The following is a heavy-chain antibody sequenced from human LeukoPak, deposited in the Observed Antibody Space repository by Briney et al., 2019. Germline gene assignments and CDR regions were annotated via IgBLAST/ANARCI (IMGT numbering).Heavy chain of an antibody. V-gene: IGHV3-30*18. D-gene: IGHD3-10*02. J-gene: IGHJ6*04. CDR3: AELGITMIGGV. CDR2: ISYDGSNK. CDR1: GFTFSSYG. Sequence: GGSLRLSCAASGFTFSSYGMHWVRQAPGKGLEWVAVISYDGSNKYYADFVKGRVTISRDNAKNSLYLQMNSLRAEDTAVYYCAELGITMIGGVWGKGTTVTISS.